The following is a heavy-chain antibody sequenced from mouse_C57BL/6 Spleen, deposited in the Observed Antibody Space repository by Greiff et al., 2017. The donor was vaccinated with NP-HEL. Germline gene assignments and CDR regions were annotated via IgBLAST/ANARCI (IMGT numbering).Heavy chain of an antibody. CDR2: FCRLCGVT. J-gene: IGHJ3*01. CDR3: AADSSGSFAY. CDR1: GYTFTSYW. Sequence: QVQLQQPGAELVKPGASVKMSCKASGYTFTSYWITWVKQRPGQGLEWRGGFCRLCGVTNYNEKFKSKATLTVDTSSSTAYMQLSSLTSEDSAVYYCAADSSGSFAYWGQGTLVTVSA. V-gene: IGHV1-55*01. D-gene: IGHD3-2*02.